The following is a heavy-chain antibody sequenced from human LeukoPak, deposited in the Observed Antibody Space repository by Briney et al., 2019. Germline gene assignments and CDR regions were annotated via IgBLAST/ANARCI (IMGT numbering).Heavy chain of an antibody. V-gene: IGHV3-48*01. Sequence: GGSLRLSCAASGFTFSNFNMNWVRQAPGKGLEWVSFISGSSYTIYYADSVKGRFTISRDNAKNSLYLQMNSLRADDTAVYYCARFAAVGSYYYYMDVWGKGTTVTVSS. CDR1: GFTFSNFN. CDR2: ISGSSYTI. J-gene: IGHJ6*03. D-gene: IGHD3-10*01. CDR3: ARFAAVGSYYYYMDV.